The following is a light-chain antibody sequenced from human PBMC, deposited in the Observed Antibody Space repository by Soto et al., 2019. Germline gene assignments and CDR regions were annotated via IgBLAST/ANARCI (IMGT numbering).Light chain of an antibody. Sequence: QSALTQPRSVSGSPGQSVTISCIGTSSDVGGYTFVSWYQQYPGKAPKLMIYDVNKRPSGVPDRFSGSKSGNTASLTISGLQTYDEADYYCSSFAGTYNWVFGGGTKLTVL. CDR1: SSDVGGYTF. CDR2: DVN. CDR3: SSFAGTYNWV. V-gene: IGLV2-11*01. J-gene: IGLJ3*02.